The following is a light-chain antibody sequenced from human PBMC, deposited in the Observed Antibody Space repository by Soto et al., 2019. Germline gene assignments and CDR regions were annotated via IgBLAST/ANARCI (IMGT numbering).Light chain of an antibody. CDR1: NSNVGGNS. CDR3: ATWDDNLNGVV. V-gene: IGLV1-44*01. J-gene: IGLJ2*01. CDR2: GNN. Sequence: QSVLTQPPSASGAPGQRVTISCSGSNSNVGGNSVSWFQHLPGSAPKLLIEGNNLRPSWIPGRFSGSKSGTSASLAISGLQSEDEASYYCATWDDNLNGVVFGGGTKLTVL.